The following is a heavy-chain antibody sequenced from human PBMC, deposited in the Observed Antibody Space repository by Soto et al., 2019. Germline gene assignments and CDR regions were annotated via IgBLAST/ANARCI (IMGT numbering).Heavy chain of an antibody. V-gene: IGHV4-4*07. J-gene: IGHJ6*02. D-gene: IGHD4-4*01. CDR1: GGSISSYY. CDR3: ARDLNPTTVTLRPAFYNYYGMDV. CDR2: IYTSGST. Sequence: QVQLQESGPGLVKPSETLSLTCTVSGGSISSYYWSWIRQPAGKGLEWIGRIYTSGSTNYNPSLKSRVTMSVDTSKNQFSLKLSSVTAADTAVYYCARDLNPTTVTLRPAFYNYYGMDVWGQGTTVTVSS.